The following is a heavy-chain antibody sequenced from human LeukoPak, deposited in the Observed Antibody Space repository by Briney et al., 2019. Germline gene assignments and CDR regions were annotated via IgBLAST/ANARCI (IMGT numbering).Heavy chain of an antibody. CDR3: ATWAFYHGLDV. Sequence: PGRSLRLSCAASGFTFGDYAMHWVRQAPGKGLEWVSLIRADGGRTYYADSVNGRFTISRDNSKNSLYLQMNSLRTDDTALYYCATWAFYHGLDVWGQGSTVTVSS. CDR2: IRADGGRT. CDR1: GFTFGDYA. D-gene: IGHD2/OR15-2a*01. V-gene: IGHV3-43*02. J-gene: IGHJ6*02.